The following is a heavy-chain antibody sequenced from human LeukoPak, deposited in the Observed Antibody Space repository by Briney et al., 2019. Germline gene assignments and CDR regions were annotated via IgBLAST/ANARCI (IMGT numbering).Heavy chain of an antibody. D-gene: IGHD5-18*01. CDR1: GGAFSSYF. J-gene: IGHJ4*02. CDR3: AREYGGAYSCGYYY. V-gene: IGHV1-69*04. CDR2: VIPTLGIT. Sequence: SVKVSCKASGGAFSSYFISWVRLAPGQGLEWVGRVIPTLGITNYAQSFQGRVTITADKSTGTAYMELSSLRSEDTAVYYCAREYGGAYSCGYYYWGQGTPVSVSS.